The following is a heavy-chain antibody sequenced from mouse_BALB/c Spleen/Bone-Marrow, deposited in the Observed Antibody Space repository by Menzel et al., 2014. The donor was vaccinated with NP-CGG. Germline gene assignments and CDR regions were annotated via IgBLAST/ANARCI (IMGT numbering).Heavy chain of an antibody. CDR3: VGCEDY. V-gene: IGHV14-3*02. CDR2: IDPANGNT. D-gene: IGHD3-3*01. Sequence: VQLQQSGAELVKPGASVKLSCTASGFNIKDTYMHWVKQRPDQGLEWIGRIDPANGNTKYNPKFQGKATITSDTSSNTAYLQLSSLTSGDTAVYYCVGCEDYWGQGTTLTVSS. CDR1: GFNIKDTY. J-gene: IGHJ2*01.